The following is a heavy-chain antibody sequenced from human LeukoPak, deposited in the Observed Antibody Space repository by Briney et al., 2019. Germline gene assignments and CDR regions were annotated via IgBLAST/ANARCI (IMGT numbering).Heavy chain of an antibody. Sequence: SETLSLTCTVSGGSITNSSYYWGWIRQPPGKGLEWIGTIYHSGSTYYNPSLKSRVTISVDTSKNQFSLKLSSVTAADTAVYYCARDRGYYDSSGPLYYFDYWGQGTLVTVSS. CDR2: IYHSGST. CDR3: ARDRGYYDSSGPLYYFDY. V-gene: IGHV4-39*02. D-gene: IGHD3-22*01. CDR1: GGSITNSSYY. J-gene: IGHJ4*02.